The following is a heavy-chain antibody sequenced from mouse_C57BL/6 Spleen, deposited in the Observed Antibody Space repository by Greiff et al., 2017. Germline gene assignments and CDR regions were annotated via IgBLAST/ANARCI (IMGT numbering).Heavy chain of an antibody. CDR2: IDPSDSYT. CDR3: ARGGYYGSSYKYYFDY. J-gene: IGHJ2*01. D-gene: IGHD1-1*01. CDR1: GYTFTSYW. V-gene: IGHV1-59*01. Sequence: QVQLQQPGAELVRPGTSVKLSCKASGYTFTSYWMHWVKQRPGQGLEWIGVIDPSDSYTNYNQKFKGKATLTVDTSSSTAYMQLSSLTSEDSAVYYCARGGYYGSSYKYYFDYWGQGTTLTVSS.